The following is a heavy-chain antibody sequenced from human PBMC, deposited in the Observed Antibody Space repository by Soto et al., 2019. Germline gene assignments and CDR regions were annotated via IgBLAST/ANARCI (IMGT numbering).Heavy chain of an antibody. D-gene: IGHD3-3*01. J-gene: IGHJ6*02. V-gene: IGHV4-59*01. CDR3: ARGEWFLRGYGMDV. CDR2: IYYGGST. Sequence: QVQLQESGPGLVKPSETLSLTCTVSGGSISTDYWSWIRQPPGKRLEYIGFIYYGGSTNYNPALEGRVTLSPDTSKNQFPLKLSSVTAPDTAVYYCARGEWFLRGYGMDVWGRGTTVTVS. CDR1: GGSISTDY.